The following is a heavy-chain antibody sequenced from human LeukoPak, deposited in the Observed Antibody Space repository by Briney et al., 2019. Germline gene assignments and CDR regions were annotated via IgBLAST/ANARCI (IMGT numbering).Heavy chain of an antibody. CDR1: GFTFSSYS. D-gene: IGHD2-15*01. V-gene: IGHV3-21*04. J-gene: IGHJ4*02. CDR2: ISSSSSYI. CDR3: AKARSGPEKSPDY. Sequence: GGSLRLSCAASGFTFSSYSMNWVRQAPGKGLEWVSSISSSSSYIYYADSVKGRFTISRDNAKNSLYLQMNSLRAEDTALYYCAKARSGPEKSPDYWGQGTLVTVSS.